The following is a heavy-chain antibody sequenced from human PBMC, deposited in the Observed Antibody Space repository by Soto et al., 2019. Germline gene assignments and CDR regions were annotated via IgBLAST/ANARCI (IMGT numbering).Heavy chain of an antibody. CDR1: GYSFTNYW. D-gene: IGHD1-26*01. J-gene: IGHJ4*02. Sequence: GESLKISCKGSGYSFTNYWIGWVRQMPGKGLEWMGIIFPGDSDTRYSPSFQGQVTISSDKSISTAYLQWSSLKASDTAVYYCARRYRGIPAVGDYWGQGTLVTSPQ. CDR2: IFPGDSDT. V-gene: IGHV5-51*01. CDR3: ARRYRGIPAVGDY.